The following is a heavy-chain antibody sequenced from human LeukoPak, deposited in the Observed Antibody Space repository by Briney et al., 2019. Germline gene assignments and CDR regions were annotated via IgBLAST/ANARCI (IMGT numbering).Heavy chain of an antibody. Sequence: ASVKVSRKASGYTFTSYYMHWVRQAPGQGLEWMGIINPSGGSTSYAQKFQGRVTMTRDTSTSTVYMELSSLRSEDTAVYYCARGGVNWNDRGYYYFDYWGQGTLVTVSS. D-gene: IGHD1-20*01. V-gene: IGHV1-46*01. J-gene: IGHJ4*02. CDR3: ARGGVNWNDRGYYYFDY. CDR1: GYTFTSYY. CDR2: INPSGGST.